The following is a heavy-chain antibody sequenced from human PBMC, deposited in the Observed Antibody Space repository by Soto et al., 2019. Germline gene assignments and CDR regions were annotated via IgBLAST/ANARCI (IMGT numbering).Heavy chain of an antibody. CDR1: GGSISSSSYY. Sequence: SETLSLTCTVSGGSISSSSYYWGWIRQPPGKGLEWIGSIYYSGSTYYNPSLKSRVTISVDTSKNQFSLKLSSVTAADTAVYYCAREIAAAFDYWGQGTLVTVSS. CDR3: AREIAAAFDY. V-gene: IGHV4-39*01. J-gene: IGHJ4*02. D-gene: IGHD6-13*01. CDR2: IYYSGST.